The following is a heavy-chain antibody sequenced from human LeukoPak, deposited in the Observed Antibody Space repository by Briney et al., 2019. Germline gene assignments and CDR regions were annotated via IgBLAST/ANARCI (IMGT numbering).Heavy chain of an antibody. Sequence: GGSLLLSCAASGFTFSTYSMNWVRQAPGKGLEWVSSISSGSSYIYYADSMKGRFTISRDDAKNSLYLQMDTLRAEDTAVYYCARYCSSSRCLYYYHMDVWGKGTTVTVSS. V-gene: IGHV3-21*01. J-gene: IGHJ6*03. CDR2: ISSGSSYI. CDR3: ARYCSSSRCLYYYHMDV. CDR1: GFTFSTYS. D-gene: IGHD2-2*01.